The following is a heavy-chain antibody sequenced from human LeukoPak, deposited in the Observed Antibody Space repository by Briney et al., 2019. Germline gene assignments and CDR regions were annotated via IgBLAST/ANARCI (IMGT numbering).Heavy chain of an antibody. V-gene: IGHV3-20*04. J-gene: IGHJ4*02. D-gene: IGHD6-19*01. CDR3: AKDHGWSSGPEGY. CDR2: INWNGGRT. Sequence: GGSLRLSCAASGFTFDDYGMSWVRQAPGKGLEWVSGINWNGGRTAYADSVKGRFTISRDNAKNSLYLQMNSLRAEDTAVYYCAKDHGWSSGPEGYWGQGTLVTVSS. CDR1: GFTFDDYG.